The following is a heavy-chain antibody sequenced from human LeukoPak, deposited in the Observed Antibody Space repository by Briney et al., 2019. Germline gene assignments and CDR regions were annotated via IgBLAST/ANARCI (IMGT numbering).Heavy chain of an antibody. Sequence: QPGGSLRLSCAASGFSFSACGMHGVRQAPGRGVEWVAVFSYDGIETHYADSVKGRLTISRDNSKNTLYLQMSNLRAEDTAVYYCVKEQSYGWSRVADYWGQGTLVTVSS. CDR2: FSYDGIET. CDR1: GFSFSACG. V-gene: IGHV3-30*18. J-gene: IGHJ4*02. D-gene: IGHD3-16*01. CDR3: VKEQSYGWSRVADY.